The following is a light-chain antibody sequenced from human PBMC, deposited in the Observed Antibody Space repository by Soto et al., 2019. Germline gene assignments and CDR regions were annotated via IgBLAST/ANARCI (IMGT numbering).Light chain of an antibody. CDR2: DAS. Sequence: EIVLTPSPAPLSVSPGERATLSCRASQSVSSNLAWYQQKPGQAPRLLIYDASNRATGIPARFSGSGSGTDFTLTISSLEPEDFAVYYCQQRSNWPLFGPGTKVDIK. V-gene: IGKV3-11*01. CDR1: QSVSSN. J-gene: IGKJ3*01. CDR3: QQRSNWPL.